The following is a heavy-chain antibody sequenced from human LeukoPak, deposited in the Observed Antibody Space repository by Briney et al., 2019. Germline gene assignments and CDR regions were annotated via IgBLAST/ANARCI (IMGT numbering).Heavy chain of an antibody. CDR2: ISYDGSNK. D-gene: IGHD3-22*01. J-gene: IGHJ4*02. CDR1: GFTFSSYG. CDR3: ARDRRSDYYDSSAPSDY. Sequence: GGSLRLSCAASGFTFSSYGMHWVRQAPGKGLEWVAVISYDGSNKYYADSVKGRFTISRDNAKNSLYLQMNSLRDEDTAVYYCARDRRSDYYDSSAPSDYWGQGTLVTVSS. V-gene: IGHV3-33*05.